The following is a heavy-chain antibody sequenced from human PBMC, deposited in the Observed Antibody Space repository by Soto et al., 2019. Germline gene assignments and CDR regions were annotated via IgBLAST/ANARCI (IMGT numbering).Heavy chain of an antibody. J-gene: IGHJ3*02. D-gene: IGHD2-15*01. CDR3: AKGSVLGYCTGGSCYGDAFDI. V-gene: IGHV3-30*18. CDR1: GFTFSYYG. Sequence: QVQLVESGGGVVQPGRSLRLSCAASGFTFSYYGMNWVRQAPGKGLEWVALISYDGSHKHYEDSVKGRFTISRDNSDNTLYLQMSSLTTEDTAVYYCAKGSVLGYCTGGSCYGDAFDIWGQGTMVTVSS. CDR2: ISYDGSHK.